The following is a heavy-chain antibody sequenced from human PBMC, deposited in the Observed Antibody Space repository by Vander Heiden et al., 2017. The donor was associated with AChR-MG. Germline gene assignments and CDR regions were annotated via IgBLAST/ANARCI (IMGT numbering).Heavy chain of an antibody. CDR3: ARGTRYGTPDY. CDR2: ITPSNGGT. D-gene: IGHD2-2*01. V-gene: IGHV1-2*02. J-gene: IGHJ4*02. Sequence: QVQLVQSGAEVKKPGASVKVSCRASGYTFTGSYIHWVRQGPGQVLEWLGWITPSNGGTHYAQKFQAGVNMTSDTSTTTAYLELTGLASADSAVYYCARGTRYGTPDYWGQGTLVTVSS. CDR1: GYTFTGSY.